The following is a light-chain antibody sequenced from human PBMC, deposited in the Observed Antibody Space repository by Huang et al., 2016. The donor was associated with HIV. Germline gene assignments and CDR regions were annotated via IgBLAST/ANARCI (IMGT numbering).Light chain of an antibody. CDR2: DAS. J-gene: IGKJ3*01. V-gene: IGKV3-11*01. Sequence: EIVLTQSPATLSLSPGERATLSCRASQSVSSYLAWYQQKPAQAPRLLIYDASNRATGIPARFSGSGSGTDFTLTISSLEPEDFAVYYCQQRNNWPPGVTVGPGTKVDIK. CDR3: QQRNNWPPGVT. CDR1: QSVSSY.